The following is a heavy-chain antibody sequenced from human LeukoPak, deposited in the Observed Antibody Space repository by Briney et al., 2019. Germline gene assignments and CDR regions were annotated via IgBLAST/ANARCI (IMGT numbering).Heavy chain of an antibody. D-gene: IGHD2-21*01. J-gene: IGHJ4*02. V-gene: IGHV3-23*01. Sequence: PGGSLRLSCAASGFSFGDSDMNWLRQAPGKGPQWVANINNLGLRTYYADSVKGRFTISRDNSKNMLFLQMDGLRVEDTALYYCARDPNVEGGYWGQGTLVTVSS. CDR3: ARDPNVEGGY. CDR2: INNLGLRT. CDR1: GFSFGDSD.